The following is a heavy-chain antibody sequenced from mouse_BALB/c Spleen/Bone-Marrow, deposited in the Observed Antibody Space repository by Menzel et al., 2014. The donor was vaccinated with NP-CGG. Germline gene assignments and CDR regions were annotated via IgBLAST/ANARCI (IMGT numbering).Heavy chain of an antibody. CDR2: IDPANGNI. CDR3: APYYYGRWFAN. J-gene: IGHJ3*01. Sequence: EVQLVESGAELVKPGASVKLSCTASGFNIKDTYVHWVKQRPEQGLEWIGRIDPANGNIKYDPKFQGKATITADTSSNTAYLQLSSLTSEDTAVYYCAPYYYGRWFANWGQGTLVTVSA. CDR1: GFNIKDTY. D-gene: IGHD1-1*01. V-gene: IGHV14-3*02.